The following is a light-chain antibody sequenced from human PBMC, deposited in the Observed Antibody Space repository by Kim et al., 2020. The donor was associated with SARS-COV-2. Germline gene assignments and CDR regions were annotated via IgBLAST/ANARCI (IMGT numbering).Light chain of an antibody. V-gene: IGLV3-1*01. J-gene: IGLJ2*01. CDR1: KLGDKY. CDR3: QAWDRTTVV. CDR2: QDS. Sequence: SYELTQPPSVSVSPGQTASITCSGDKLGDKYACWYQQKPGQSPVLVIYQDSKRPSGIPERFSGSNSGNTATLTISGTQAMDEADYYSQAWDRTTVVFGG.